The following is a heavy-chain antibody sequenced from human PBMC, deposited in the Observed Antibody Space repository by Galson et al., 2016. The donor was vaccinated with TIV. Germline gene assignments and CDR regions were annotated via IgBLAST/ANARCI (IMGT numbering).Heavy chain of an antibody. J-gene: IGHJ3*02. D-gene: IGHD2-2*01. Sequence: CAISGHSVSSDSAAWNCVRQSPSRVLEWLGRTYHRSRGYYDYRVSVKSRITINPDTSKNQFSLQLNSVTPEDTAVYYCTRAAGKNGASCYATCETFDIWGQGKMVTVSS. CDR3: TRAAGKNGASCYATCETFDI. CDR2: TYHRSRGYY. V-gene: IGHV6-1*01. CDR1: GHSVSSDSAA.